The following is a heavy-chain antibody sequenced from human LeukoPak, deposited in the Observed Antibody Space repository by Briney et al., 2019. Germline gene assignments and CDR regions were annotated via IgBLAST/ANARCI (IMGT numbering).Heavy chain of an antibody. CDR3: ARESAVVGATISY. CDR1: GDSISTYY. CDR2: IETSGYT. D-gene: IGHD1-26*01. V-gene: IGHV4-4*07. Sequence: PSETLSLTCTVSGDSISTYYWSWIRQPAGKGLEWIGHIETSGYTNYNPSLKSRVTISVDSSKNQFSLRLSSVTAADTAVYCCARESAVVGATISYWGQGTLVTVSS. J-gene: IGHJ4*02.